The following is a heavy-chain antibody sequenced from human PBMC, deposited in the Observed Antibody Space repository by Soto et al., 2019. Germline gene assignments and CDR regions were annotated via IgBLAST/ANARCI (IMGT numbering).Heavy chain of an antibody. D-gene: IGHD5-18*01. CDR3: ARLTATNYFDY. J-gene: IGHJ4*02. CDR1: GFTFSSYA. V-gene: IGHV3-30-3*01. Sequence: QVQLVESGGGVVQPGRSLRLSCAASGFTFSSYAMHWVRQAPGKGLEWVAVISYDGSNKYYADSVKGRFTISRDNYKNTLYLQMHSLRAEDTDVYYCARLTATNYFDYWGQGTLVTGSS. CDR2: ISYDGSNK.